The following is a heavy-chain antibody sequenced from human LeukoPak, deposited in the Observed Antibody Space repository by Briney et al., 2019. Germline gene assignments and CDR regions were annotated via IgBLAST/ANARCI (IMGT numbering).Heavy chain of an antibody. D-gene: IGHD2-21*02. Sequence: GGSLRLSCAASGFTFSSYTMNWVRQAPGKGLEWVSSISSSSTYIYYADSVKGRFTISRDNAKNSLYLQMNSLRAEDTAVCYCARDWSLNGYYYYGLDVWGQGTTVTVSS. V-gene: IGHV3-21*01. J-gene: IGHJ6*02. CDR1: GFTFSSYT. CDR3: ARDWSLNGYYYYGLDV. CDR2: ISSSSTYI.